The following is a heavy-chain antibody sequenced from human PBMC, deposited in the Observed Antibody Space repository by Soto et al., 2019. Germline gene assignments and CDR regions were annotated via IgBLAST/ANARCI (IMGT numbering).Heavy chain of an antibody. J-gene: IGHJ4*02. CDR3: ARVVPALSFDY. Sequence: PGGSLRLSCAASGFTFSDYWMSWVRQAPGKGLEWVANIKQDGKEKYYVDSVKGRFTISRDNAKSSLYLQMDSLRAEDTALYVCARVVPALSFDYWGQGTLVTVSS. V-gene: IGHV3-7*01. CDR2: IKQDGKEK. D-gene: IGHD2-2*01. CDR1: GFTFSDYW.